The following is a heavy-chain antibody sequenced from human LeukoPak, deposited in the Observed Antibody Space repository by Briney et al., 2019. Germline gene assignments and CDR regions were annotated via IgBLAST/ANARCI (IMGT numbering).Heavy chain of an antibody. V-gene: IGHV1-69-2*01. CDR2: VDPEDGET. CDR1: GYTFTVYY. CDR3: ATLATVVTSNDY. D-gene: IGHD4-23*01. Sequence: ASVKVSCKVSGYTFTVYYMHWVQQAPGKGLEWMGLVDPEDGETIYAEKFQGRVTITADTSTDTAYMELSSLRSEDTAVYYCATLATVVTSNDYWGQGTLVTVSS. J-gene: IGHJ4*02.